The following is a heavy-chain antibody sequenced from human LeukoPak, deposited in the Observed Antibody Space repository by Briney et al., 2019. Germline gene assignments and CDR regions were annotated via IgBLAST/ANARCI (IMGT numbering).Heavy chain of an antibody. CDR3: AREKGYGDYVESRYYYYYMDV. D-gene: IGHD4-17*01. CDR1: GYTFTSYD. Sequence: GASVKVSCKASGYTFTSYDINWVRQATGQGLEWMGWMDPNSGNTGYAQKFQGRVTITRNTSISTAYMELSSLRSEDTAVYYCAREKGYGDYVESRYYYYYMDVWGKGTTVTVSS. J-gene: IGHJ6*03. V-gene: IGHV1-8*03. CDR2: MDPNSGNT.